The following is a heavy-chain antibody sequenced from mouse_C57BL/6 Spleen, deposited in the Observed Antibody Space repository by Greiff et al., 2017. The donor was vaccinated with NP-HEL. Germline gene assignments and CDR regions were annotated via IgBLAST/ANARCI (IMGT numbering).Heavy chain of an antibody. CDR3: ARGDYYGSSYAMDY. Sequence: LQESGAELVKPGASVKISCKASGYAFSSYWMNWVKQRPGKGLEWIGQIYPGDGDTNYNGKFKGKATLTADKSSSTAYMQLSSLTSEDSAVYFCARGDYYGSSYAMDYWGQGTSVTVSS. J-gene: IGHJ4*01. CDR2: IYPGDGDT. V-gene: IGHV1-80*01. D-gene: IGHD1-1*01. CDR1: GYAFSSYW.